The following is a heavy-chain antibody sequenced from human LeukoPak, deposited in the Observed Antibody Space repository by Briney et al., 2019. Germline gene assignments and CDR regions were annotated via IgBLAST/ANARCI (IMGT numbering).Heavy chain of an antibody. CDR3: STPWSVTTAY. CDR1: GFTFSSYA. J-gene: IGHJ4*02. V-gene: IGHV3-23*01. CDR2: ISGSGGST. D-gene: IGHD4-17*01. Sequence: GALRLSCAASGFTFSSYAMSWVRQAPGKGLEWVSAISGSGGSTYYADSVKGRFTISRDNSKNTLYLQMNSLRAEDTAVYYCSTPWSVTTAYWGQGTLVTVSS.